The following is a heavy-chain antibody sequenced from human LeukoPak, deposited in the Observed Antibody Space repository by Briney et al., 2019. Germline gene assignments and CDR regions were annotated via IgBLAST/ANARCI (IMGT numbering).Heavy chain of an antibody. CDR1: GFTPSSYW. V-gene: IGHV4-39*01. J-gene: IGHJ3*02. CDR2: IYYSGST. D-gene: IGHD3-10*01. CDR3: ARHGTMYYSVPGSPDDAFDI. Sequence: PGGSLRLSCAASGFTPSSYWMTWVRQPPGKGLEWIGSIYYSGSTYYTPSLKSRLTISVDTSKNQFSLKLSSVTAADTAVYYCARHGTMYYSVPGSPDDAFDIWGQGTMVTVSS.